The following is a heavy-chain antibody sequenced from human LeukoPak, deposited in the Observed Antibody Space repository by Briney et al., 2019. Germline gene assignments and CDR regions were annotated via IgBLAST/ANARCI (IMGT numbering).Heavy chain of an antibody. CDR1: GFTFSSYS. CDR3: ARDGHYASSWYGY. D-gene: IGHD6-13*01. V-gene: IGHV3-48*04. Sequence: GGSLRLSCAASGFTFSSYSMNWVCQAPGKGLEWVSYISSSGSTIYYADSVKGRFTISRDNAKNSLYLQMNSLRAEDTAVYYCARDGHYASSWYGYWGQGTLVTASS. J-gene: IGHJ4*02. CDR2: ISSSGSTI.